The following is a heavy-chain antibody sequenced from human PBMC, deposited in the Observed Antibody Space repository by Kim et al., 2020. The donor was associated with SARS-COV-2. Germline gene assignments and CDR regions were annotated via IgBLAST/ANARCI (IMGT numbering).Heavy chain of an antibody. Sequence: GGSLRLSCAASGFAFTEFTMNWVRQAPGKGLECVSTIKSFTGDTYYADSVRGRFTISRDNAKNSVFLQMDSLTAEDTAVYYCAFGHSGCCYWYFDSSGQ. V-gene: IGHV3-21*01. CDR1: GFAFTEFT. CDR3: AFGHSGCCYWYFDS. J-gene: IGHJ4*02. CDR2: IKSFTGDT. D-gene: IGHD3-22*01.